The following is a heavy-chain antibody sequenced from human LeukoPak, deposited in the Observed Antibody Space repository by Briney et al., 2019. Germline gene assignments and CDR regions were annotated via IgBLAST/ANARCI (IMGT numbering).Heavy chain of an antibody. D-gene: IGHD2-15*01. CDR3: VRQDCSGGSCYLDS. Sequence: GGSLRLSCAASGFIFSNYAMHWVRQAPGKGLDWVAVRSYHGKDQYYADFVKGRFTISRDYSKNTLDLQMNSLRTEDTAVYYCVRQDCSGGSCYLDSWGQGTLVTVSS. CDR2: RSYHGKDQ. V-gene: IGHV3-30*04. CDR1: GFIFSNYA. J-gene: IGHJ4*02.